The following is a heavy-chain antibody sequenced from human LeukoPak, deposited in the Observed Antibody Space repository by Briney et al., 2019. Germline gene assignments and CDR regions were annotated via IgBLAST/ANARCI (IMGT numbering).Heavy chain of an antibody. CDR2: ISSSSSTI. CDR3: ARDLGGGWELQDY. D-gene: IGHD1-26*01. CDR1: GFTFSSYS. Sequence: PGGSLRPSCAASGFTFSSYSMNWVRQAPGKGLEWVSYISSSSSTIYYADSVKGRFTISRDNAKNSLYLQMNSLRAEDTAVYYCARDLGGGWELQDYWGQGTLVTVSS. J-gene: IGHJ4*02. V-gene: IGHV3-48*04.